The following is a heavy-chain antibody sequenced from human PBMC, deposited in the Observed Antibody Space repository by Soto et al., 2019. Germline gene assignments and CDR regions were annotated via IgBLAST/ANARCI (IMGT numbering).Heavy chain of an antibody. J-gene: IGHJ3*02. Sequence: PGGSLRLSCAASGFTFSSYGMHWVRQAPGKGLEWVAVISYDGSNKYYADSVKGRFTISRDNSKNTLYLQMNSLRAEDTAVYYCAKVLAPYDTGPDAFDIWGQGTMVTVSS. D-gene: IGHD3-22*01. CDR3: AKVLAPYDTGPDAFDI. CDR2: ISYDGSNK. CDR1: GFTFSSYG. V-gene: IGHV3-30*18.